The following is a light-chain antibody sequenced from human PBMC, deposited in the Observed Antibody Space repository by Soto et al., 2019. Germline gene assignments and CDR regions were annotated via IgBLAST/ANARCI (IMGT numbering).Light chain of an antibody. CDR1: NNDIGGYNY. V-gene: IGLV2-8*01. J-gene: IGLJ2*01. Sequence: QSALTQPPSASASPGQSVTISCTGTNNDIGGYNYVSWYQHHPGKAPQLIIYDVTKRPSGVLDRFSGSKSDNTASLTVAGLQTYDEAEYFCSSYAGSSNLVFGTGTKLTVL. CDR3: SSYAGSSNLV. CDR2: DVT.